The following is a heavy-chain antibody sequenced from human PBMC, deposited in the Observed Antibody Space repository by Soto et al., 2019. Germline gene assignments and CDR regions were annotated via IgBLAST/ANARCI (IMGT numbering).Heavy chain of an antibody. J-gene: IGHJ5*02. V-gene: IGHV3-30*18. D-gene: IGHD4-17*01. CDR1: GFTFDSYG. Sequence: QVQLVESGGGVVQPGRSLRLSGAASGFTFDSYGMHWVRQAPGKGLEWVAVRSSEGNNKYYADSVKGRFSIYRDNFNNILYLQMSSLRVEYTAVYYCVKDLLHNTVTTCGSWGQGTLVTVSS. CDR2: RSSEGNNK. CDR3: VKDLLHNTVTTCGS.